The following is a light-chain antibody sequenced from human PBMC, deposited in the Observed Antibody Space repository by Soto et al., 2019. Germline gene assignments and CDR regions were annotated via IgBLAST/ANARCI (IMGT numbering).Light chain of an antibody. CDR2: QAS. CDR1: PSISRQ. CDR3: LQYHSYWT. Sequence: DIQMTQSPSTLSASVGDRVSITCRASPSISRQLAWYQQKPGKTPNLLIYQASNLETGVPSRFTGSGSGTEFTLTISSLQPDDLATYDGLQYHSYWTFGQGTKVEVK. V-gene: IGKV1-5*03. J-gene: IGKJ1*01.